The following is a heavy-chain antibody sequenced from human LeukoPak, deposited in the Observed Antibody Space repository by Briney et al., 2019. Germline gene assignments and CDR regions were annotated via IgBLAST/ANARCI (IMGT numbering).Heavy chain of an antibody. J-gene: IGHJ5*02. CDR1: GFTFSSYA. D-gene: IGHD6-19*01. CDR3: AREGGSGWYSGWFDP. V-gene: IGHV3-7*01. Sequence: PGGSLRLSCAASGFTFSSYAMHWVRQAPGKGLEWVAHIKLDGSEKRYVDSVKGRFTISRDNAKNSLYLQMNSLRAEDTAVYYCAREGGSGWYSGWFDPWGQGTLVTVSS. CDR2: IKLDGSEK.